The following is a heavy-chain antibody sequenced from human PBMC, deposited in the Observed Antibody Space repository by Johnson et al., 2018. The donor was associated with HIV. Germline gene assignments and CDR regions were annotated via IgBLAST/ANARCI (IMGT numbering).Heavy chain of an antibody. V-gene: IGHV3-30*04. Sequence: QVQLVESGGGVVQPGRSLRLSCAASGFTFSSYAMHWVRQAPGKGLEWVAVISYDGNNKYYADSVKGRFTISRDNSKNTLYLQMNSLRAEDTAVYYCAKDRPPSDIIWGASAHDAFDIWGQVTMVTVSS. D-gene: IGHD1-26*01. CDR2: ISYDGNNK. CDR3: AKDRPPSDIIWGASAHDAFDI. J-gene: IGHJ3*02. CDR1: GFTFSSYA.